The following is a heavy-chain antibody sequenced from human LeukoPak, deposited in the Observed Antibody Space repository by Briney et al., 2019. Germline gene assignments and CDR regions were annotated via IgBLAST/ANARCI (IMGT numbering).Heavy chain of an antibody. Sequence: SETLSLTCTVSGGSISSYYWSWIRQSPGKGMERIGYIYYSGSTNYTPSLNSRVTISVDSSKNQFSLKLSSVTAADTAVYYCAREGRDGYKFDYWGQGTLVTVSS. D-gene: IGHD5-24*01. CDR3: AREGRDGYKFDY. J-gene: IGHJ4*02. CDR2: IYYSGST. CDR1: GGSISSYY. V-gene: IGHV4-59*01.